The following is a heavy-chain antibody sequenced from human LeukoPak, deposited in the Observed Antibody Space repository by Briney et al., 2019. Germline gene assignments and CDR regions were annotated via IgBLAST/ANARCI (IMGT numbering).Heavy chain of an antibody. Sequence: PGGSLRLSCAASGFTFSSYAMSWVRQAPGKGLEWVSSISSSSSYIYYADSVKGRFTISRDNAKNSLYLQMNSLRAEDTAVYYCARQGGDYYGSGSYFDDYWGQGTLVTVSS. D-gene: IGHD3-10*01. CDR3: ARQGGDYYGSGSYFDDY. CDR1: GFTFSSYA. V-gene: IGHV3-21*01. J-gene: IGHJ4*02. CDR2: ISSSSSYI.